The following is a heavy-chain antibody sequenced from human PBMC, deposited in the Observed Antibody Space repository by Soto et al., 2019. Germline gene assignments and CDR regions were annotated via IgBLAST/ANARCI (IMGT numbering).Heavy chain of an antibody. CDR3: ARGRYGDY. J-gene: IGHJ4*02. Sequence: QVHLVQSGAEVKKPGASVKVSCQASGYAFTTYGIPWVRQAPGQGLEWMGWISAHNGNTNYAQKLQGRVTVARDTSTSTAYMELRCLRSDDTAVYYCARGRYGDYWGQGALVTVSS. CDR1: GYAFTTYG. D-gene: IGHD1-1*01. CDR2: ISAHNGNT. V-gene: IGHV1-18*01.